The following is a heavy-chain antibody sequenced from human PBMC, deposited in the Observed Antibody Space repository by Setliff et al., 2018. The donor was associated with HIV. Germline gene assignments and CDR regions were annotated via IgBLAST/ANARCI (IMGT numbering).Heavy chain of an antibody. CDR1: GGSISSFNW. Sequence: SETLSLTCDVSGGSISSFNWWSWVRQSPGKGLEWIGEIYHTGSTNYSPSLKSRVTISVDKSKNQFSLRLNSVTAADTAVYYCARGFTIFGVGFSADPTGNWFDPWGQGTLVTVSS. CDR2: IYHTGST. D-gene: IGHD3-3*01. CDR3: ARGFTIFGVGFSADPTGNWFDP. J-gene: IGHJ5*02. V-gene: IGHV4-4*02.